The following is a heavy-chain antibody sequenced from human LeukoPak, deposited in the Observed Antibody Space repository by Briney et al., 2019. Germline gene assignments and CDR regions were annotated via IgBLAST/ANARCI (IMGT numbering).Heavy chain of an antibody. CDR3: ARVPPYGDYRGDSQPADY. J-gene: IGHJ4*02. Sequence: PGGSLRLPCAASGFTFSSYWMSWVRQAPGKGLEWVANIKQDGSEKYYVDSVKGRFTISRDNAKNSLYLQMNSLRAEDTAVYYCARVPPYGDYRGDSQPADYWGQGTLVTVSS. CDR1: GFTFSSYW. CDR2: IKQDGSEK. D-gene: IGHD4-17*01. V-gene: IGHV3-7*01.